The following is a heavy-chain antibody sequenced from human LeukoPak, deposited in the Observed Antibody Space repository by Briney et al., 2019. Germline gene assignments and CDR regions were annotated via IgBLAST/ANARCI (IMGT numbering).Heavy chain of an antibody. CDR3: ARLITIFGVVGPFDY. CDR2: IYPGDSDT. D-gene: IGHD3-3*01. Sequence: GESLKISCKGSGYSFTSYWIGWVRQMPGKGLEWMGLIYPGDSDTRYSPPFQGQVTISADKSISTAYLQWSSLKASDTAMYYCARLITIFGVVGPFDYWGQGTLVTVSS. J-gene: IGHJ4*02. CDR1: GYSFTSYW. V-gene: IGHV5-51*01.